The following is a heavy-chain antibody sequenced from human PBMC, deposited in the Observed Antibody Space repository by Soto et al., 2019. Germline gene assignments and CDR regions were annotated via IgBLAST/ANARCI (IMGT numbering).Heavy chain of an antibody. J-gene: IGHJ6*03. CDR3: ARDRDRGLLWFGEEDRNYYMDV. CDR1: GGSISSYY. D-gene: IGHD3-10*01. CDR2: IYYSGST. V-gene: IGHV4-59*01. Sequence: SETLSLTCTVSGGSISSYYWSWTRQPPGKGLEWIGYIYYSGSTNYNPSLKSRVTISVDTSKNQFSLKLSSVTAADTAVYYCARDRDRGLLWFGEEDRNYYMDVWGKGTTVTVSS.